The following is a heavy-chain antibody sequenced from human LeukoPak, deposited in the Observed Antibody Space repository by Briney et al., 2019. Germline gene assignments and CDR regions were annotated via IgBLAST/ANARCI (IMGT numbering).Heavy chain of an antibody. CDR2: IYNSGST. V-gene: IGHV4-4*07. D-gene: IGHD3-22*01. J-gene: IGHJ4*02. Sequence: SETLSLTCTVSGGSISSNYWSWIRQPAGKGLEWIGYIYNSGSTNYNPSLKSRVTMSVDTSKNQFSLKLSSVTAAGTAVYYCARLARDSSGYDRFDYWGQGTLVTVSS. CDR1: GGSISSNY. CDR3: ARLARDSSGYDRFDY.